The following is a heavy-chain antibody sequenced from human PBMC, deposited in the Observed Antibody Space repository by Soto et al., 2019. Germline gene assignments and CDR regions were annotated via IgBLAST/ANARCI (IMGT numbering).Heavy chain of an antibody. CDR3: AGSPPGVAGRYFFDY. CDR2: IWYDGSNK. J-gene: IGHJ4*02. V-gene: IGHV3-33*01. Sequence: QVQLVESGGGVVQPGRSLRLSCAASRFAFSNYGMHWVRQAPGKGLAWVALIWYDGSNKYYADSVKGRFTISRDNSKNTLYRQMNSLRAEDTAVYYCAGSPPGVAGRYFFDYWGQGALFTVSS. D-gene: IGHD6-6*01. CDR1: RFAFSNYG.